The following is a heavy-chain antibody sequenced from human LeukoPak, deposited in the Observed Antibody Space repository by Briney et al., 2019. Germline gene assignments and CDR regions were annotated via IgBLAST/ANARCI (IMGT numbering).Heavy chain of an antibody. CDR2: ISAYNGNT. J-gene: IGHJ4*02. Sequence: ASVKVSCKASGYTFTGYYMHWVRQAPGQGLEWMGWISAYNGNTNYAQKLQGRVTMTTDTSTSTAYMELRSLRSDDTAVYYCARYDILTGIDYWGQGTLVTVSS. D-gene: IGHD3-9*01. CDR1: GYTFTGYY. CDR3: ARYDILTGIDY. V-gene: IGHV1-18*04.